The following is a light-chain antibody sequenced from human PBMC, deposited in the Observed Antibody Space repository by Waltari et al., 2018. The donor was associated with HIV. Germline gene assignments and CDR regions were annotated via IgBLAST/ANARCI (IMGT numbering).Light chain of an antibody. CDR3: QQYGSSPET. CDR2: GAS. Sequence: EIVLTQSPGTLSLSPGERATLSCRASQSVTSNYLAWYQQKPGQAPRLFIYGASSRATGIPDRFSGSGSGTDFTLTISRLEPEDFAVYYCQQYGSSPETFGQGTKLEIK. V-gene: IGKV3-20*01. CDR1: QSVTSNY. J-gene: IGKJ2*01.